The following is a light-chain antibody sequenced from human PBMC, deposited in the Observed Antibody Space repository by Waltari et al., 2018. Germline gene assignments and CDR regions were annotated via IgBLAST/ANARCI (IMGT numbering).Light chain of an antibody. V-gene: IGKV3-15*01. CDR1: QSVSSN. Sequence: ERVMTQSPATLSVSPGERATLSCRASQSVSSNLAWYQQKPGQAPRLLIYGASTRATGIPARFSGSGSGTEFTLTISSLQSEDFAVYYCQQYNNWPRTFGQGTKVEIK. J-gene: IGKJ1*01. CDR3: QQYNNWPRT. CDR2: GAS.